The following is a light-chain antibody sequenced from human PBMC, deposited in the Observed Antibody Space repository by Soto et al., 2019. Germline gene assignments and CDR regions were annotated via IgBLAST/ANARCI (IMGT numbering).Light chain of an antibody. V-gene: IGKV1-39*01. CDR1: QTIIRY. J-gene: IGKJ3*01. Sequence: DIQMTQSPSSLSASVGDRVTITCRASQTIIRYLIWYQQKPGRAHNLLIYAASSLQSGVPSRFSGSGSGTVFNLTISSLQSDDFANYFCQQSYSTLFSFGPGTKVEIK. CDR2: AAS. CDR3: QQSYSTLFS.